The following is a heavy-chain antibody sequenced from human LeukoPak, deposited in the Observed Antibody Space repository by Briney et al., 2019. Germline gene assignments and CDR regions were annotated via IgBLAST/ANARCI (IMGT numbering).Heavy chain of an antibody. D-gene: IGHD6-6*01. CDR2: ISSSSYI. Sequence: PGGSLRLSCAASGFTFSSYSMNWVRQAPGKGLEWVSSISSSSYIYYADSVKGRFTISRDNAKNSLYLQMNSLRAEDTAVYYCARDLMWEYSSSYGYWGQGTLVTVSS. CDR3: ARDLMWEYSSSYGY. J-gene: IGHJ4*02. V-gene: IGHV3-21*01. CDR1: GFTFSSYS.